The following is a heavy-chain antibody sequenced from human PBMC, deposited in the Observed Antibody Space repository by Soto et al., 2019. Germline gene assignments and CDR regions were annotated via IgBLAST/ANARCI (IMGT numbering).Heavy chain of an antibody. D-gene: IGHD3-22*01. V-gene: IGHV5-10-1*01. CDR3: ARQIYDSDTGPNFQYYFDS. Sequence: GESLKISCKGSGYSFAGYWLPWVRQTPGKGLDWMGRIDPSDSQTYYSPSFRGHVTISVTKSITTVFLQWSSLRASDTAMYYCARQIYDSDTGPNFQYYFDSWGQGTPVTVSS. CDR2: IDPSDSQT. CDR1: GYSFAGYW. J-gene: IGHJ4*02.